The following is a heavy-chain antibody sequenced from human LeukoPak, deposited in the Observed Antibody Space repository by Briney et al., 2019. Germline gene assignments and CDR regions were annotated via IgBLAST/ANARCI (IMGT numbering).Heavy chain of an antibody. V-gene: IGHV3-7*01. CDR1: GFTFSSYW. D-gene: IGHD3-10*01. CDR2: IMQDGSEK. CDR3: AKYSGLLWFGELDNWFDP. J-gene: IGHJ5*02. Sequence: GGSLRLSCAVSGFTFSSYWMRWVRQAPGKGLEWVANIMQDGSEKYYVDSVKGRFTISRDNAKNSLYLQMNSLRAEDTAVYYCAKYSGLLWFGELDNWFDPWGQGTLVTVSS.